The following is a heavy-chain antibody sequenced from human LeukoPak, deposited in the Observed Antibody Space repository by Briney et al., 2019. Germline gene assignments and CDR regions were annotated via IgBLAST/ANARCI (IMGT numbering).Heavy chain of an antibody. D-gene: IGHD4-11*01. CDR2: IYYSGST. CDR3: AKSNAWDWFDP. J-gene: IGHJ5*02. V-gene: IGHV4-39*07. CDR1: GASISSSSYY. Sequence: SQTLSLTCTVSGASISSSSYYWGWLRQPPGKGLEWIGSIYYSGSTYYNPSLKSRFTISVDKSNNQFSLNLSSVTAADTAVYYCAKSNAWDWFDPWGQGTLVTVSS.